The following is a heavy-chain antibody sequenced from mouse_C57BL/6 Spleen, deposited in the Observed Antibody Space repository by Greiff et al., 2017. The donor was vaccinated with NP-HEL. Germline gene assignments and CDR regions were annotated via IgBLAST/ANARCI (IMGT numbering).Heavy chain of an antibody. CDR1: GYTFTGYW. D-gene: IGHD4-1*01. V-gene: IGHV1-9*01. J-gene: IGHJ2*01. CDR2: ILTGSGST. CDR3: ARLGRPYFDY. Sequence: QVQLQQSGAELMKPGASVKLSCKATGYTFTGYWIEWVKQRPGHGLEWIGEILTGSGSTNYNEKFKGKATFTADTSSNTAYMQLSSLTTEDSAIYYCARLGRPYFDYWGQGTTLTVSS.